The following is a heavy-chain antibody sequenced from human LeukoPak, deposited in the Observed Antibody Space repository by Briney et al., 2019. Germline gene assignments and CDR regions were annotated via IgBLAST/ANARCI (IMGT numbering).Heavy chain of an antibody. CDR1: GGSISSSGYY. J-gene: IGHJ4*02. CDR3: ARRSRLRFLEWSFDY. V-gene: IGHV4-39*01. CDR2: IYYSGST. Sequence: SETLSLTCTVSGGSISSSGYYWGWIRQPPGKGLEWIGSIYYSGSTYYNPSLKSRVTISVDTSKNQFSLKLSSVTAADTAVYYCARRSRLRFLEWSFDYWGQGTLVTVSS. D-gene: IGHD3-3*01.